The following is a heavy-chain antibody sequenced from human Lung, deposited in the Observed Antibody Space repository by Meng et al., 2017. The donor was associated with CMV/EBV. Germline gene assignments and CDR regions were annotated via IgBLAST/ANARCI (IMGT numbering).Heavy chain of an antibody. CDR1: DYNFASYG. CDR2: INTYNGNT. D-gene: IGHD3-9*01. V-gene: IGHV1-18*01. J-gene: IGHJ4*02. Sequence: ASXXVSCKGSDYNFASYGIAWVRQAPGQGLEWMGWINTYNGNTKYAQKFQDRVIMTTDRSTRTACMELRSLRSDDTAVYYCARSITIFQIDYWGQGTLVTVSS. CDR3: ARSITIFQIDY.